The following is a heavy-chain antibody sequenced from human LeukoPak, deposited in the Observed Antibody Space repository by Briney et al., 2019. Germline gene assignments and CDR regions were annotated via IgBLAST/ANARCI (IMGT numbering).Heavy chain of an antibody. CDR2: IYSSGST. J-gene: IGHJ4*02. CDR3: ARAREVTMIVLAPYYFDY. D-gene: IGHD3-22*01. CDR1: GVSISHYY. V-gene: IGHV4-59*12. Sequence: PSETLSLTCSVSGVSISHYYWSRIRQPPGKGLEWIGYIYSSGSTYYNPSLKSRVTISVDTSKNQFSLKLSSVTAADTAVYYCARAREVTMIVLAPYYFDYWGQGTLVTVSS.